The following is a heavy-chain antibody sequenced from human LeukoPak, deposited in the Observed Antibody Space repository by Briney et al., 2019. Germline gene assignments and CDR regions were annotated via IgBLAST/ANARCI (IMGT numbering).Heavy chain of an antibody. V-gene: IGHV4-61*01. D-gene: IGHD2-15*01. J-gene: IGHJ3*02. CDR1: GGSVSGDPYY. CDR2: ISYSGNI. CDR3: ARYCTGANCYSNRGAFGI. Sequence: SETLSLTCTVSGGSVSGDPYYWGWIRQPPGKGPEWIGHISYSGNINSNPSLRSRVTASVDTSKNQFSLKLSSVTAADTAVYYCARYCTGANCYSNRGAFGIWGRGTMVTVSS.